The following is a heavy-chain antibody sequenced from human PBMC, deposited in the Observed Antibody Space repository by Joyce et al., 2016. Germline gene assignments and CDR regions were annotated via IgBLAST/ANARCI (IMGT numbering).Heavy chain of an antibody. V-gene: IGHV1-18*01. CDR3: ARGTPPVPFDY. D-gene: IGHD2-15*01. Sequence: QVQLVQSGGDVKKPGASVTVSCKASGYTFDSYGISWVRQAPGHPLEWMGWIITYTGDTHYAQKFQGRVTMTAHTSTNTAFMELRSLTSDDTAVYYCARGTPPVPFDYWGQGTQVTVSS. CDR1: GYTFDSYG. J-gene: IGHJ4*02. CDR2: IITYTGDT.